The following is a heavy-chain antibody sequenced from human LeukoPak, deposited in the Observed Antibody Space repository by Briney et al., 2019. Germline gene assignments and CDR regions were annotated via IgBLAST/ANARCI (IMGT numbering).Heavy chain of an antibody. Sequence: SETLSLTCTVSGGSISSYYWGWIRQPPGKGLEWIGSIYYSGSTYYNPSLKSRVTISVDTSKNQFSLKLSSVTAADTAVYYCARGDYYDSSTYWGQRTLVTVSS. CDR2: IYYSGST. CDR1: GGSISSYY. D-gene: IGHD3-22*01. CDR3: ARGDYYDSSTY. V-gene: IGHV4-39*07. J-gene: IGHJ4*02.